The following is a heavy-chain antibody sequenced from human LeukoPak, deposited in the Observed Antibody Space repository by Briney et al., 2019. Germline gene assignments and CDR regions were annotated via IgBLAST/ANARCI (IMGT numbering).Heavy chain of an antibody. V-gene: IGHV4-4*07. CDR3: ARDLTVAGTGDWFDP. Sequence: SETLSLTCTVSGDSISSYYWSWIRQPAGKGLEWIGRIHTSESTNYNPSLKSRVTMSVDTSKNQFSLKLTSVTAADTAVYYCARDLTVAGTGDWFDPWGQGTLVTVSS. D-gene: IGHD6-19*01. CDR1: GDSISSYY. J-gene: IGHJ5*02. CDR2: IHTSEST.